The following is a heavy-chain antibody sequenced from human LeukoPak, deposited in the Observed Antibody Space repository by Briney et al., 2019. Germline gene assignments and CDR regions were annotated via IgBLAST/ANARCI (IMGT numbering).Heavy chain of an antibody. J-gene: IGHJ4*02. CDR1: GYTFTGYY. Sequence: ASVTVSCMASGYTFTGYYMHWVRQAPGQGLEWMGWINPNSGGTNYAQKFQGRVTMTRDTSISTAYMELSRLRSDDTAVYYCARVGQKATVTTTGYWGQGTLVTVSS. CDR2: INPNSGGT. CDR3: ARVGQKATVTTTGY. D-gene: IGHD4-17*01. V-gene: IGHV1-2*02.